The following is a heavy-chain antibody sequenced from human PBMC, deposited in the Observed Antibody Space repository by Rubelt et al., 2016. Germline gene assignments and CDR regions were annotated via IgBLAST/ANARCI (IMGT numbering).Heavy chain of an antibody. D-gene: IGHD5-18*01. CDR1: GFTFSSYA. CDR3: ARGMAWIQLWSPFDY. CDR2: ISYDGSNK. V-gene: IGHV3-30*04. J-gene: IGHJ4*02. Sequence: QVQLVESGGGVVQPGRSLRLSCAASGFTFSSYAMHWVRQAPGKGLEWVAVISYDGSNKYYADSVKGRFTISRDNSKNTLYLQMNSLRAEDTAVYYCARGMAWIQLWSPFDYWGQGTLVTVSS.